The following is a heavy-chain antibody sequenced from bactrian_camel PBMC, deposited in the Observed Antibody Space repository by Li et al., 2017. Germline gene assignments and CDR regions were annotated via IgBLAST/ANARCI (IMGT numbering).Heavy chain of an antibody. Sequence: DVQLVESGGGSVQTGGSLTLTCVASRGFNDADAEWGWFRQTPGKEREGVAFVYFGGGSTYYADSVKGRFTISQDKGKNTVYLLMNSLKPDDSGTYYCAYESGTTPDLCRRRGPGGYFGQGTQVTVS. D-gene: IGHD7*01. CDR2: VYFGGGST. J-gene: IGHJ4*01. V-gene: IGHV3S66*01. CDR1: RGFNDADAE.